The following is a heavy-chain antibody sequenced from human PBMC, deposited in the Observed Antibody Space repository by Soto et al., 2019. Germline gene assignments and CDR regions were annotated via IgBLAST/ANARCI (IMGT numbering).Heavy chain of an antibody. D-gene: IGHD3-10*01. V-gene: IGHV3-48*01. Sequence: GGSLRLSCAASGFTFSSYSMNWVRQAPGKGLEWVSYISSSSSTIYYADSVKGRFTISRDNAKNSLYLQMNSLRAEDSAVYYCARDGITMVRGVLSWFDPWGQGTLVTVSS. CDR3: ARDGITMVRGVLSWFDP. CDR2: ISSSSSTI. CDR1: GFTFSSYS. J-gene: IGHJ5*02.